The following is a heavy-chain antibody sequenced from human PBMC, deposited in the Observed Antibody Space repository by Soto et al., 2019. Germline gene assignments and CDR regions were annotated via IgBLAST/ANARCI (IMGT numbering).Heavy chain of an antibody. V-gene: IGHV3-30*18. Sequence: PGGSLRLSCAASGFTFSSYGMHWVRQAPGKGLEWVAVISYDGSNKYYADSVKGRFTISRDNSKNTLYLQMNSLRAEDTAVYYCAKDVFRRLWSKLEYYYYYYGMDVWGQGTTVT. CDR2: ISYDGSNK. D-gene: IGHD5-18*01. J-gene: IGHJ6*02. CDR1: GFTFSSYG. CDR3: AKDVFRRLWSKLEYYYYYYGMDV.